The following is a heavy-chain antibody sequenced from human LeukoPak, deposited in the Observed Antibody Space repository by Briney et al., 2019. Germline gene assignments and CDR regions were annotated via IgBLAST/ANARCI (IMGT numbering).Heavy chain of an antibody. CDR3: ATMVGPPAFDI. CDR2: IYSGGST. V-gene: IGHV3-53*04. D-gene: IGHD4-23*01. J-gene: IGHJ3*02. CDR1: GFTVSSNY. Sequence: GGSLRLSCAASGFTVSSNYMIWVRQAPGRGLEWVSVIYSGGSTYYADSVKGRFTISRHTSKNTLYLQMNSLRAEDTAVYYRATMVGPPAFDIWGQGTMVTASS.